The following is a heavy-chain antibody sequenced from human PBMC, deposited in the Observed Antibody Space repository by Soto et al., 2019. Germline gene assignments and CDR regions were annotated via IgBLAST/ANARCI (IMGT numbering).Heavy chain of an antibody. V-gene: IGHV1-69*01. CDR1: GGTFSSYA. CDR2: IIPIFGTA. CDR3: ARDSHAYGDYDPAGLDY. D-gene: IGHD4-17*01. J-gene: IGHJ4*02. Sequence: QVQLVQSGAEVKKPGSSVKVSCKASGGTFSSYAISWVRQAPGQGLEWMGGIIPIFGTANYAPKFQGRVTITADESTTTAYMELSSLRSEDTAAYYCARDSHAYGDYDPAGLDYWGQGTLVTVSS.